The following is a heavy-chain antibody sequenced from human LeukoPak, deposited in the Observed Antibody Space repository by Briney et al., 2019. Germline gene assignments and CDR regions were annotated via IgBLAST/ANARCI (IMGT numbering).Heavy chain of an antibody. Sequence: SETLSLTCTVSGGSISSGSYYWSWIRQPAGKGLEWIGRIYTSGSTNYNPSLKSRVTISVDTSKNQFSLKLSSVTAADTAVYYCARYGYYYDSSGYYQLYFDYWGQGTLVTVSS. V-gene: IGHV4-61*02. D-gene: IGHD3-22*01. CDR3: ARYGYYYDSSGYYQLYFDY. CDR1: GGSISSGSYY. CDR2: IYTSGST. J-gene: IGHJ4*02.